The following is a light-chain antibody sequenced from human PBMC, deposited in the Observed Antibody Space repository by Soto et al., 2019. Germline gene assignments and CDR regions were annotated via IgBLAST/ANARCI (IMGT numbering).Light chain of an antibody. CDR2: DAS. CDR3: QQRSNWPS. Sequence: EIVLTQSPATLSLSPGERATLSCRASQSVSSYLAWYQQKPGQAPRLLIYDASNRATGIPARFSGSGSGTDFTLTISRLEPEVVAVYYCQQRSNWPSFGGGTKVEIK. V-gene: IGKV3-11*01. J-gene: IGKJ4*01. CDR1: QSVSSY.